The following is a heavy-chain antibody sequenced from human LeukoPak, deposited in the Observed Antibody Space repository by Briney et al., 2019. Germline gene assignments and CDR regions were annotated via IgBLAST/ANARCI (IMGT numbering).Heavy chain of an antibody. V-gene: IGHV1-69*05. J-gene: IGHJ4*02. CDR3: ASGPTGTTLQS. CDR1: GSTLSRYG. CDR2: IIPIFGTA. D-gene: IGHD1-7*01. Sequence: GASVLVCCTPIGSTLSRYGVKRLGLAVGLRIEGMGEIIPIFGTANYAQKFQGRVTITTDESTSTAYMELSSLRSEDTAVYYCASGPTGTTLQSWGQGTLVTVSS.